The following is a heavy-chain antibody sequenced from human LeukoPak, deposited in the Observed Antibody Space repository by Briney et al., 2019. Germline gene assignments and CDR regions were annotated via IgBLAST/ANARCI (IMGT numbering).Heavy chain of an antibody. J-gene: IGHJ4*02. CDR1: GGSISSSSYY. CDR2: IYYSGST. Sequence: SETLSLTCTVSGGSISSSSYYWGWIRQPPGKGLEWIGSIYYSGSTYYNPSLKSRVTISVDTSKNQFSLKLSSVTAADTAVYYCARGLGQYYYDSSGPYYFDYWGQGTLVTVSS. CDR3: ARGLGQYYYDSSGPYYFDY. V-gene: IGHV4-39*07. D-gene: IGHD3-22*01.